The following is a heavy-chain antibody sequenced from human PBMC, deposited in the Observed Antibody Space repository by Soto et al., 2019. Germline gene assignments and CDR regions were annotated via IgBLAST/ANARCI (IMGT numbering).Heavy chain of an antibody. CDR1: GGSFSGYS. CDR2: IYYSGST. CDR3: ARHGAIYSNSWYDFDY. D-gene: IGHD5-18*01. Sequence: PSETLSLTCAVYGGSFSGYSWTWIRQPPGKGLEWIGYIYYSGSTYYNPSLKSRVTISVDMSQNQFSLKLTSVTAADTAVYYCARHGAIYSNSWYDFDYWGQGTLVTVSS. V-gene: IGHV4-59*08. J-gene: IGHJ4*02.